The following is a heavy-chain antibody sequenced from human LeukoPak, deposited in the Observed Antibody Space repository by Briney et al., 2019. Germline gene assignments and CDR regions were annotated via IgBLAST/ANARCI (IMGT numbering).Heavy chain of an antibody. V-gene: IGHV4-59*01. J-gene: IGHJ3*02. CDR2: IYYSGST. D-gene: IGHD6-19*01. CDR1: GGSISSYY. CDR3: ARCRAVAGNAFDI. Sequence: SETLSLTCTVSGGSISSYYWSWIRQPPGKGLEWIGYIYYSGSTNYNPSLKSRVTISVDTSKNQFSLKLSSVTAADTAVYYCARCRAVAGNAFDIWGQGTMVTVSS.